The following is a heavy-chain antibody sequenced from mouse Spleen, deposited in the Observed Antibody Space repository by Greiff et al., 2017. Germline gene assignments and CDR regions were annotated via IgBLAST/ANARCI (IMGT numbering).Heavy chain of an antibody. CDR3: TTLDGPFAY. D-gene: IGHD2-3*01. V-gene: IGHV14-4*01. CDR1: GFNIKDDY. Sequence: VQLQQSGAELVRPGASVKLSCTASGFNIKDDYMHWVKQRPEQGLEWIGWIDPENGDTEYASKFQGKATITADTSSNTAYLQLSSLTSEDTAVYYCTTLDGPFAYWGQGTLVTVSA. CDR2: IDPENGDT. J-gene: IGHJ3*01.